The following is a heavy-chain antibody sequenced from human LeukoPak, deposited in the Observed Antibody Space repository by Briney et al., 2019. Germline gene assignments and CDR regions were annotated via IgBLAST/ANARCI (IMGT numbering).Heavy chain of an antibody. CDR3: ARRKIRYFDWSHFDY. D-gene: IGHD3-9*01. CDR2: IYTSGST. V-gene: IGHV4-61*02. Sequence: SETLSLTCTVSGGSISSGSYYWSWIRQPAGKGLEWIGRIYTSGSTNYNPSLKSRVTISVDTSKNQFSLKLSSVTAADTAVYYCARRKIRYFDWSHFDYWGQGTLVTVSS. J-gene: IGHJ4*02. CDR1: GGSISSGSYY.